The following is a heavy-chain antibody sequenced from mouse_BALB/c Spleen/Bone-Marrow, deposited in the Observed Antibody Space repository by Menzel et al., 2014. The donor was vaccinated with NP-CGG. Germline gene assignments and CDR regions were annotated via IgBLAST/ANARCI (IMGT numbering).Heavy chain of an antibody. CDR2: IWRGGST. D-gene: IGHD2-2*01. CDR3: AKVGYDEGYYAMDY. Sequence: VQRVESGPGLVQPSQSLSITCTVSGFSLTSYGVHWVRQSPGKGLEWLGVIWRGGSTDYNAAFMSRLSITKDNSKSQVFFKMNSLQADDTAIYYCAKVGYDEGYYAMDYWGQGTSVTVSS. V-gene: IGHV2-5*01. J-gene: IGHJ4*01. CDR1: GFSLTSYG.